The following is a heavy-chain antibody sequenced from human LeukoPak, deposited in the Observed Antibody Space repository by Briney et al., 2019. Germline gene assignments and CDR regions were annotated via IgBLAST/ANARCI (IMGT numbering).Heavy chain of an antibody. D-gene: IGHD2-15*01. CDR2: IYSGGST. J-gene: IGHJ3*02. Sequence: GGSLRLSCAASGFTVSSNYMSWVRQAPGKGLEWVSVIYSGGSTYYADSVKGRFTISRHNSKNTLYLQMNSLRAEGTAVYYCARAGYCSGGSCYSGPNDAFDIWGQGTMVTVSS. V-gene: IGHV3-53*04. CDR3: ARAGYCSGGSCYSGPNDAFDI. CDR1: GFTVSSNY.